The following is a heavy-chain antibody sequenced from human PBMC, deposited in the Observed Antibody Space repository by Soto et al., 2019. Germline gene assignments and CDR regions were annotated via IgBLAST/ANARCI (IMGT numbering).Heavy chain of an antibody. J-gene: IGHJ5*02. CDR1: GDSIRSSSHY. D-gene: IGHD2-15*01. CDR3: ARVRDCSGGTCYSWWFDP. V-gene: IGHV4-39*07. Sequence: SETLSLTCTVSGDSIRSSSHYWAWNRQPPGKGLEWIGGFYYSGSPYYNPSLKSRVTMSVDTSKNQFSLNLNSVTAADTAVYYCARVRDCSGGTCYSWWFDPWGQGTLVTSPQ. CDR2: FYYSGSP.